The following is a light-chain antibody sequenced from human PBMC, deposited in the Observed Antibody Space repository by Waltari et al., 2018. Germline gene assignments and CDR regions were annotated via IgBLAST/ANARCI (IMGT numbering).Light chain of an antibody. CDR2: DAS. V-gene: IGKV1-5*01. CDR3: QQYNTYSGT. CDR1: QRISSW. Sequence: DIQMTQSPSTLSASVGDRVTITCRASQRISSWLAWYQQKPGKAPKLLIYDASSLESGVPSRFSGSRSGTEFTLTISSLQPDDFATYYCQQYNTYSGTFGQGTKVEVK. J-gene: IGKJ1*01.